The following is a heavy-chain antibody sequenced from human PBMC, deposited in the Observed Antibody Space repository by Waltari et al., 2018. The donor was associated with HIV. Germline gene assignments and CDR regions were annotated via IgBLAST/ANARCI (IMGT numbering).Heavy chain of an antibody. V-gene: IGHV3-30*18. Sequence: QVQLLESGGGVVQPGRSLRLPCEVSGFPFSDYGFHWVRQAPGRGLEWVALISYDGRNKYYAESVKGRFTLSRDNAKNTLFLQMNSLRAEDTAVYYCAKEDFEYGSSSHLGYWGQGTLVTVSS. CDR3: AKEDFEYGSSSHLGY. CDR2: ISYDGRNK. CDR1: GFPFSDYG. D-gene: IGHD6-6*01. J-gene: IGHJ4*02.